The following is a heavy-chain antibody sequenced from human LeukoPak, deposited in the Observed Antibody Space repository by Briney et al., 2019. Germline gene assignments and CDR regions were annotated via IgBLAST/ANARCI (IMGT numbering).Heavy chain of an antibody. D-gene: IGHD6-19*01. CDR2: VSYDGSNK. CDR1: GFTFSAYA. CDR3: ARARVGHSSGWFDAFDI. J-gene: IGHJ3*02. V-gene: IGHV3-30*10. Sequence: GGSLRLSCSASGFTFSAYAMNWVRQAPGKGLEWVAVVSYDGSNKYYTDSVKGRFTISRDNSNDTLHLQMSGLRPEDTAVYYCARARVGHSSGWFDAFDIWGQGTMVTVSS.